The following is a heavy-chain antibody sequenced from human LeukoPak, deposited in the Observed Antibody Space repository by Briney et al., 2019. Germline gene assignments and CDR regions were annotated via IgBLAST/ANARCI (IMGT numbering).Heavy chain of an antibody. D-gene: IGHD1-1*01. V-gene: IGHV3-23*01. CDR3: AKLLSWNDLSFDY. J-gene: IGHJ4*02. Sequence: GGSLRLSCAASGFTFSTYAMSWVRQAPGKGLEWVSAISGSGGSTYYADSVKGRFTISRDNSKNTLYLQMNSLRAEDTAVYYCAKLLSWNDLSFDYWGQGTLVTVSS. CDR1: GFTFSTYA. CDR2: ISGSGGST.